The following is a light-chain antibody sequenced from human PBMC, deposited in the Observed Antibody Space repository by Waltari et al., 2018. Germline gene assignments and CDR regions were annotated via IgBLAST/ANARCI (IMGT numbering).Light chain of an antibody. J-gene: IGLJ1*01. CDR1: DSHVGAYAF. CDR2: EVS. CDR3: SSYTTSSAPGV. V-gene: IGLV2-14*01. Sequence: QSALTQPASVSGSPGQSIPIPCSGTDSHVGAYAFSSWYQQHPGQAPHLLIYEVSNRPSGISNRFSASKSGNTASLTISGLQAEDEADYYCSSYTTSSAPGVFGTGTRVTVL.